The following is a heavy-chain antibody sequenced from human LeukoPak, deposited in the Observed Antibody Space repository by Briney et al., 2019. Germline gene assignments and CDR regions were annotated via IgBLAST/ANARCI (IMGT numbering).Heavy chain of an antibody. CDR3: ARQRGPVALY. CDR2: IYYSGST. CDR1: GGSLSSSSYY. Sequence: SETLSLTCTVSGGSLSSSSYYWGWIRQPPGRGLEWIGSIYYSGSTYYNPSLKSRVTISVDTSKNQFSLKLSSVTAADTAVYYCARQRGPVALYWGQGTLVTVSS. J-gene: IGHJ4*02. V-gene: IGHV4-39*01. D-gene: IGHD3-10*01.